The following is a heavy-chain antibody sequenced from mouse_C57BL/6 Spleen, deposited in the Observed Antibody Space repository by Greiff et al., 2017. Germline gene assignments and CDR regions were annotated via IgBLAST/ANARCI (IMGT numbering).Heavy chain of an antibody. CDR2: INYDGSST. V-gene: IGHV5-16*01. D-gene: IGHD2-4*01. CDR3: ARARDYDGYAMDY. J-gene: IGHJ4*01. CDR1: GFTFSDYY. Sequence: EVKLEESEGGLVQPGSSMKLSCTASGFTFSDYYMAWVRQVPETGLEWVANINYDGSSTYYLDSFTNRFIFSRDTAKNILYLQMSSLKSEDTDTYYGARARDYDGYAMDYWGQGTSVTVSS.